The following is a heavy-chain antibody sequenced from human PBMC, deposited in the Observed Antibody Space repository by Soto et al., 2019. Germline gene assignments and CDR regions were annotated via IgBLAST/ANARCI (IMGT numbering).Heavy chain of an antibody. CDR1: GGSISSGGYY. CDR2: IYYSGST. V-gene: IGHV4-31*03. J-gene: IGHJ4*02. Sequence: SETLSLTCTVSGGSISSGGYYWSWIRQHPGKGLEWIGYIYYSGSTYYNPSLKSRVTISVDTSKNQFSLKLSSVTAADTAVYYCARGVYGGNARLDYWGQGTLVTVSS. CDR3: ARGVYGGNARLDY. D-gene: IGHD4-17*01.